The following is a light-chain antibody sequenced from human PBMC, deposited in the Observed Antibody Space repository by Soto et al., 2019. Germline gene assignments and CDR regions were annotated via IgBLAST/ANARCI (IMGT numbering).Light chain of an antibody. CDR3: QQYAGSPRT. CDR2: DAS. V-gene: IGKV3-20*01. Sequence: EIVLTQSPGTLSLSPGERATLSCRASQSISSNDLAWYQQTPGQAPRLLIYDASSRAAGIPDRFSGSGSGTDFTLTISRLEPEDFGVYYCQQYAGSPRTFGQGTKVEVK. CDR1: QSISSND. J-gene: IGKJ1*01.